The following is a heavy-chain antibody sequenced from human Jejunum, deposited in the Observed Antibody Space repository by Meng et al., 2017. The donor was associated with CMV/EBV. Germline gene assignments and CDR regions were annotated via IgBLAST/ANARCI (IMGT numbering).Heavy chain of an antibody. V-gene: IGHV4-31*03. J-gene: IGHJ5*02. Sequence: VQLQESGPGLVKPSQTLSLTFTVSGGSISSGGYYWSWIRQHPGKGLEWIGYIHDSGSTYYNPSLKSRVTISADTSKNQFSLKLSSVTAADTAVYYCARASYGSGSPLGESWFDPWGQGTLVTVSS. CDR1: GGSISSGGYY. CDR2: IHDSGST. CDR3: ARASYGSGSPLGESWFDP. D-gene: IGHD3-10*01.